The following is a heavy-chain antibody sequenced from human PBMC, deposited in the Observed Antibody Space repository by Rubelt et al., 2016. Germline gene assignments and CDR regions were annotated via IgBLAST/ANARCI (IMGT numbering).Heavy chain of an antibody. CDR2: IYYSGST. D-gene: IGHD1-26*01. Sequence: QVQLQESGPGLVKPSETLSLTCTVSGGSFSSYYWSWIRQPPGKGLEWIGYIYYSGSTNYNPSLQSRVTISVDTSKNQFSLKLSFVTAADTAVYYCARSQTGATLDAFDIWGQGTMVTVSS. J-gene: IGHJ3*02. CDR1: GGSFSSYY. V-gene: IGHV4-59*08. CDR3: ARSQTGATLDAFDI.